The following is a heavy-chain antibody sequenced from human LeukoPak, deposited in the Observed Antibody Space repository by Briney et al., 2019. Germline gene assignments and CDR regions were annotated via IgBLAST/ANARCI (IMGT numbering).Heavy chain of an antibody. V-gene: IGHV3-23*01. D-gene: IGHD3-3*01. CDR3: AKDRLSYYDFWSGYPYYFDY. J-gene: IGHJ4*02. CDR2: ISGSGGST. Sequence: GRSLRLSCAASGFTFDDYAMSWVRQAPGKGLEWVSAISGSGGSTYYADSVKGRFTISRDNSKNTLYLQMNSLRAEDTAVYYCAKDRLSYYDFWSGYPYYFDYWGQGTLVTVSS. CDR1: GFTFDDYA.